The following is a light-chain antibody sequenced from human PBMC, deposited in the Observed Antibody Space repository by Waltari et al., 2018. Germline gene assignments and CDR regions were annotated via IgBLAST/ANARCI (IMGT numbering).Light chain of an antibody. CDR1: SSDVGVYHY. V-gene: IGLV2-14*01. CDR2: EVS. Sequence: QSALTQPASVSGSPGQSITISCTGTSSDVGVYHYVSWYQQPPGKAPKLMIYEVSNRPSGVSNRFSGSKSGNTASLTISGLQAEDEADYYCSSYTSSSTNWVFGGGTKLTVL. J-gene: IGLJ3*02. CDR3: SSYTSSSTNWV.